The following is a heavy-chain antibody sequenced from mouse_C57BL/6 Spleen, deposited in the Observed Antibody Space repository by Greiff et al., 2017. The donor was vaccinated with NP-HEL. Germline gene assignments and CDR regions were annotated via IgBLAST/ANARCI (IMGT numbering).Heavy chain of an antibody. J-gene: IGHJ1*03. Sequence: VKLMESGAELVRPGASVTLSCKASGYTFTDYEMHWVKQTPVHGLEWIGAIDPETGGTAYNQKFKGKAILTADKSSSTAYMELRSLTSEDSAVYYCTRSGTTVVALYWYFDVWGTGTTVTVSS. CDR1: GYTFTDYE. D-gene: IGHD1-1*01. V-gene: IGHV1-15*01. CDR3: TRSGTTVVALYWYFDV. CDR2: IDPETGGT.